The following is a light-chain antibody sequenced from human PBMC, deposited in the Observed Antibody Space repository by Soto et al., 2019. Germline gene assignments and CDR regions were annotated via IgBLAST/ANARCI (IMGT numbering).Light chain of an antibody. V-gene: IGLV1-40*01. Sequence: QSVLTQPPSVSGAPGQRVTISCTGSSSNNGAGYDVHWDHQLPGTAPKLLIYGNSNRPSGVPDRFSGSKSGTSASLAITGLRAEDEADYYCQSDDSSLSAWVFGGGTKLTVL. J-gene: IGLJ3*02. CDR1: SSNNGAGYD. CDR3: QSDDSSLSAWV. CDR2: GNS.